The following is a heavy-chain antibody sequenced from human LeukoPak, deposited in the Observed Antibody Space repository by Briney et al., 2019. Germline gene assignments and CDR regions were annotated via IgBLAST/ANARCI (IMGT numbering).Heavy chain of an antibody. V-gene: IGHV3-30*18. D-gene: IGHD2-15*01. CDR2: ISDDVKNK. Sequence: GGTLRLSCVVSGFTFSSDGMYWVRKAPPKGQDLVAVISDDVKNKSYARSVKGRFTISRDNSKTTLYLQMNSLRAQDTAVYYCAKEPRLSATPTCDDWGQGTLVTVSS. CDR3: AKEPRLSATPTCDD. CDR1: GFTFSSDG. J-gene: IGHJ4*02.